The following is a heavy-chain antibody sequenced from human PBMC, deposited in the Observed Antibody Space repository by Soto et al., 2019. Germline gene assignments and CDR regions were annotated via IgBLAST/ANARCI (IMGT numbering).Heavy chain of an antibody. CDR3: ARKSNGYYVFDY. D-gene: IGHD3-22*01. CDR2: INHSGSS. Sequence: PSETLSLTCAVYSGPFSGYYWSWIRQPPGKGLEWIGEINHSGSSNYNPSLKSRVSISVDTSKNQVSLKLSSVTAADTAVYYCARKSNGYYVFDYWGQGTLVTVSS. J-gene: IGHJ4*02. CDR1: SGPFSGYY. V-gene: IGHV4-34*01.